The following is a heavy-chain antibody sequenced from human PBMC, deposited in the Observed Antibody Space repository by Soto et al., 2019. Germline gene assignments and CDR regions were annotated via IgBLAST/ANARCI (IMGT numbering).Heavy chain of an antibody. CDR2: ISGSGGST. CDR3: AKDQAPRDYDFWRGYYYYYMDV. J-gene: IGHJ6*03. Sequence: GGSLRLSCAASGFTFSSYAMSWVRQAPGKGLEWVSAISGSGGSTYYADSVKGRFTISRDNSKNTLYLQMNSLRAEDTAVYYCAKDQAPRDYDFWRGYYYYYMDVWGKGTTVTVSS. V-gene: IGHV3-23*01. CDR1: GFTFSSYA. D-gene: IGHD3-3*01.